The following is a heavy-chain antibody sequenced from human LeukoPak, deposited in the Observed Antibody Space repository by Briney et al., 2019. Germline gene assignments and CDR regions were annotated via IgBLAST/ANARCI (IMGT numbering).Heavy chain of an antibody. CDR3: ARDLKIGSSWSDAFDI. V-gene: IGHV1-69*05. J-gene: IGHJ3*02. CDR2: IIPIFGTA. D-gene: IGHD6-13*01. CDR1: GGTFSSYA. Sequence: ASVKVSCKASGGTFSSYAISWVRQAPGQGLEWMGRIIPIFGTANYAQKFQGRVTITTDESTSTAYMELSSLRSADTAVYYCARDLKIGSSWSDAFDIWGQGTMVTVSS.